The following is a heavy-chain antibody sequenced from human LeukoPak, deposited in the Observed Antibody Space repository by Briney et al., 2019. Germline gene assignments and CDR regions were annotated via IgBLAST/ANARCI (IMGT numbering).Heavy chain of an antibody. D-gene: IGHD2-8*02. Sequence: PSETLSLTCIVSGGSMRSYYWSWIRQPPRKGLEWIGYIYYSGSTNYNPSLKSRVTISVDTSKNQFSLKLSSVTAADTAVYYCARRSGGKYHIDYWGQGTLVTVPS. CDR3: ARRSGGKYHIDY. CDR1: GGSMRSYY. CDR2: IYYSGST. V-gene: IGHV4-59*08. J-gene: IGHJ4*02.